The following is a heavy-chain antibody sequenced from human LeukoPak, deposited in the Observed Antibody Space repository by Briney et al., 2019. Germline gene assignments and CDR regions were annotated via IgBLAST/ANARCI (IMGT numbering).Heavy chain of an antibody. V-gene: IGHV3-74*01. D-gene: IGHD3-10*01. CDR1: GFIFSSYW. J-gene: IGHJ5*02. CDR2: IKSDGSST. Sequence: QTGGSLRLSCAASGFIFSSYWMHWVRQAPGKGLVWVSRIKSDGSSTSYADSVKGRFTISRDNSKNTLYLQMNSLRAEDTAVYYCATDRGVAGKLAVRWFDPWGQGTLVTVSS. CDR3: ATDRGVAGKLAVRWFDP.